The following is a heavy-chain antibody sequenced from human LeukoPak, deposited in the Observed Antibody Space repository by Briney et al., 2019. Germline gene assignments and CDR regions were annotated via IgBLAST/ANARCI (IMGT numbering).Heavy chain of an antibody. D-gene: IGHD2-15*01. CDR1: GGSISSGDYY. J-gene: IGHJ5*02. Sequence: SETLSLTCTVSGGSISSGDYYWSWIRQPPGKGLEWIGYIYYSGSTYYNPSLKSRVTISVDTSKNQFSLKLSSVTAADTAVYYCARGVEDIVVVVAATLLIWFDPWGQGTQVTVSS. CDR2: IYYSGST. CDR3: ARGVEDIVVVVAATLLIWFDP. V-gene: IGHV4-30-4*01.